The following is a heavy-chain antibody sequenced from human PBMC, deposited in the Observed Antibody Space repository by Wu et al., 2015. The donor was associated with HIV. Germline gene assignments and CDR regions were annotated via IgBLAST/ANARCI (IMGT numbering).Heavy chain of an antibody. J-gene: IGHJ1*01. Sequence: QVQLVQSGAEVKKPGSSVKVSCKASGGTFSSYAISWVRQAPGQGLEWMGGIIPIFGTANYAQKFHDRLTMTRDTSTNTVYMELTSLTSDDTAVYYCARGKLSGIEFFPHWGQGTLVTVSS. CDR1: GGTFSSYA. CDR3: ARGKLSGIEFFPH. V-gene: IGHV1-69*14. D-gene: IGHD3-3*01. CDR2: IIPIFGTA.